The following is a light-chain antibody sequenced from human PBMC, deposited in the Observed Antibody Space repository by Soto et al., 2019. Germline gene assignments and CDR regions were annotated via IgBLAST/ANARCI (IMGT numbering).Light chain of an antibody. J-gene: IGLJ2*01. CDR2: QDN. Sequence: SYELTQPPSVSVSPGQTASITCSGDRLGDNYACWYQQKPGPSPVLVIYQDNKRPSGIPERFSGSNSGNTATLTISGTQAMDEADYFCQAWDSSTVVFGGGTKLTVL. V-gene: IGLV3-1*01. CDR1: RLGDNY. CDR3: QAWDSSTVV.